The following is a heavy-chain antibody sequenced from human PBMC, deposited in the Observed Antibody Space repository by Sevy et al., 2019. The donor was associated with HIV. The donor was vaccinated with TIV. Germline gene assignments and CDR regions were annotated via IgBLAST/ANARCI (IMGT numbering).Heavy chain of an antibody. J-gene: IGHJ4*02. Sequence: SETLSLTCAVYGGSFSGYYWSWIRQPPGKGLEWIGEINHSGSTNYNPSLKSRVTISVDTSKNQFSLKLSSVTAVDTAVYYCARWGYSGYDYYFDYWGQGTLVTVSS. CDR2: INHSGST. CDR1: GGSFSGYY. D-gene: IGHD5-12*01. CDR3: ARWGYSGYDYYFDY. V-gene: IGHV4-34*01.